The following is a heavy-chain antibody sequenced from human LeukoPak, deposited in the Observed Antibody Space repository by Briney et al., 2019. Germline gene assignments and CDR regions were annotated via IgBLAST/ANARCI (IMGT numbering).Heavy chain of an antibody. V-gene: IGHV3-53*01. J-gene: IGHJ4*02. CDR2: VYRGDGT. CDR3: RICGGDCSLIDH. D-gene: IGHD2-21*02. Sequence: GGSLRLSCAASGFTVSSNYMSWVRQAPGKGLGWVSVVYRGDGTNYADSVKGRFTISRDNSKNTMYLQTNSLRAEDTAVYYCRICGGDCSLIDHWGQGALVTVSS. CDR1: GFTVSSNY.